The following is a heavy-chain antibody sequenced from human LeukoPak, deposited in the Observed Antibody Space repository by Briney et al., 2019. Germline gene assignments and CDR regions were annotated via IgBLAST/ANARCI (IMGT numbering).Heavy chain of an antibody. J-gene: IGHJ5*02. CDR1: GYTFTSYY. Sequence: GASVKVSCKASGYTFTSYYKHWVRQAPGQGLEWMGIINPSGGSTSYAQKFQGRVTITRNTPISTAYMELSSLRSEDTAVYYCARDSSGWYHWFDPWGQGTLVTVSS. CDR2: INPSGGST. V-gene: IGHV1-46*01. CDR3: ARDSSGWYHWFDP. D-gene: IGHD6-19*01.